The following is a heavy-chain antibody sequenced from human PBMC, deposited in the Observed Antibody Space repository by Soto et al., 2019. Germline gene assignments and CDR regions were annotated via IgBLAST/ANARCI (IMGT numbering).Heavy chain of an antibody. CDR1: GYTFTSYW. J-gene: IGHJ6*02. V-gene: IGHV5-10-1*01. Sequence: GESLKISCKGSGYTFTSYWISWVRRMPGKGLEWMGRIDPSDSYTNFSPSFQGHVTISVDKSTNTAYLQWSSLKASDTAMYYCATYCSGGSCYLDYYYYGMDVWGQGTMVTVSS. CDR2: IDPSDSYT. D-gene: IGHD2-15*01. CDR3: ATYCSGGSCYLDYYYYGMDV.